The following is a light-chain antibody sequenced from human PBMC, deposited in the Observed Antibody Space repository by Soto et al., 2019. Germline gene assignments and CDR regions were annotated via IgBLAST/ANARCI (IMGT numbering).Light chain of an antibody. J-gene: IGKJ1*01. CDR2: EAS. CDR1: QSISSW. CDR3: QQYSSYPET. Sequence: DIQMAQSPSPLSASVGDRVTITCRASQSISSWLAWYQQKPGKAPNLLIYEASRLESAVPSRFSGSASGTEFTLTINSLQPDDFATYFCQQYSSYPETFGQGTKV. V-gene: IGKV1-5*03.